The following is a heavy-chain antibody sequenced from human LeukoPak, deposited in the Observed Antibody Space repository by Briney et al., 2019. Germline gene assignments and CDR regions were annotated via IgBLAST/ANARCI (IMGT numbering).Heavy chain of an antibody. CDR2: IYYSGST. J-gene: IGHJ4*02. CDR3: VRDVGGWYDY. CDR1: GGSISSYY. Sequence: SETLSLTCTVSGGSISSYYWSWIRQPPGKGLEWIGYIYYSGSTNYNPSLKSRVTISVDTSKNQFSLKLSSVTAADTAVYYCVRDVGGWYDYWGQGTLVTVSS. V-gene: IGHV4-59*01. D-gene: IGHD6-19*01.